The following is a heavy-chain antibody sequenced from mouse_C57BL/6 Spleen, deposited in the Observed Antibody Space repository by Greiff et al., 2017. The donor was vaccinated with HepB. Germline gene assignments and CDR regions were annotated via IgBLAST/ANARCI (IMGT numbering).Heavy chain of an antibody. V-gene: IGHV1-26*01. D-gene: IGHD1-1*01. J-gene: IGHJ2*01. CDR1: GYTFTDYY. Sequence: VQLQQSGPELVKPGASVKISCKASGYTFTDYYMNWVKQSHGKSLEWIGDINPNSGGTSYNQKFKGKATLTVDKSSSTAYMELRSLTSEDSAVYYCARRVYYYGSLDYWGQGTTLTVSS. CDR3: ARRVYYYGSLDY. CDR2: INPNSGGT.